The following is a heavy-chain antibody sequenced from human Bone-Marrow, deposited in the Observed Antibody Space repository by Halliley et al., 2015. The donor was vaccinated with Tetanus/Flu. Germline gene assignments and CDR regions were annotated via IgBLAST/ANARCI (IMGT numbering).Heavy chain of an antibody. V-gene: IGHV1-46*02. J-gene: IGHJ4*02. CDR3: AKYSNVWSFDY. CDR2: ITPGGDRT. D-gene: IGHD2-21*01. CDR1: EFSLDSYH. Sequence: QLVQSGAEVKKPGASVKVSCKASEFSLDSYHMQWVRQAPGQGLEWVGTITPGGDRTNYAQQFQGRVTMTRDTSTNTVYMELSSLRSDDPAVYYCAKYSNVWSFDYWGPGTLVTVSS.